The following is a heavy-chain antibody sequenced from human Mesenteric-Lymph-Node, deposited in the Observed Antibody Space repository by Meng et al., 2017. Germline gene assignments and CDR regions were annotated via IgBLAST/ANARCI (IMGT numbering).Heavy chain of an antibody. Sequence: GGSLRLSCAASGFIFSSYAMHWVRQAPGKGLEWVAVISYDGSNKYYADSVKGRFTISRDNSKNTLYLQMNSLRAEDTAVYYCASAPATVGWFDPWGQGTMVTVSS. CDR1: GFIFSSYA. D-gene: IGHD4-17*01. CDR3: ASAPATVGWFDP. V-gene: IGHV3-30*04. J-gene: IGHJ5*01. CDR2: ISYDGSNK.